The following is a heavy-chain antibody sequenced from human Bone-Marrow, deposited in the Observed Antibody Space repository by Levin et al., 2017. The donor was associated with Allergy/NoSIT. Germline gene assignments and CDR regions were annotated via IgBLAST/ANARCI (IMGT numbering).Heavy chain of an antibody. V-gene: IGHV3-15*01. CDR2: IKSKTDGATI. CDR3: TTRPTF. Sequence: PGESLKISCVGSGFTFNNAWMNWVRQAPGKGLEWVGQIKSKTDGATIDYAAPVKGRFTISRDDSKNTLYLLMNSLKTEDTAVYYCTTRPTFWGQGTLVAVSS. J-gene: IGHJ4*02. CDR1: GFTFNNAW.